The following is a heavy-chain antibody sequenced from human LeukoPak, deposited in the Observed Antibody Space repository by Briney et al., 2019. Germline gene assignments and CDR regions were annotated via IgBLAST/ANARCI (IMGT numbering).Heavy chain of an antibody. J-gene: IGHJ4*02. V-gene: IGHV3-23*01. CDR1: GFTFSSYA. CDR2: ISGSRSST. CDR3: AQFGPGMAVGDY. D-gene: IGHD2-8*01. Sequence: GGSLRLSCVASGFTFSSYAMSWVRQAPGKGLKWVSAISGSRSSTYYADSVKGRFTISRDNSKNTLYLQMNSLRAEDTAIYYCAQFGPGMAVGDYWGQGTLVTVSS.